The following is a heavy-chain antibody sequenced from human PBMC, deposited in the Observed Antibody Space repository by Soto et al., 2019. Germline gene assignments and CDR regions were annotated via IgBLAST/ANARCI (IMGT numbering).Heavy chain of an antibody. CDR1: GGSISSGGYY. CDR2: ISYSGST. V-gene: IGHV4-31*03. J-gene: IGHJ4*01. Sequence: QVQLQESGPGLVQPSQTLSLTCTVSGGSISSGGYYWSWIRQHPGTGLEWIGHISYSGSTYYKTSLKSRVTISVDTSRTQFSLIVNYVTAADTAVYYCASGVLHWCQGTLVTVSS. D-gene: IGHD3-10*01. CDR3: ASGVLH.